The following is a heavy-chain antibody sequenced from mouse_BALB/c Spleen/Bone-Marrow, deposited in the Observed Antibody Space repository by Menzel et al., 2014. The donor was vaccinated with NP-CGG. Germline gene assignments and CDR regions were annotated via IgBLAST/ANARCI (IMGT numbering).Heavy chain of an antibody. J-gene: IGHJ3*01. CDR2: IWAGGST. Sequence: QAQLQQSGPGLVAPSQSLSITCTVSGFSLTSYGVHWVRQPPGKGLEWLGVIWAGGSTNYNSALMSRLSISKDNSKSQVFLKMNSLQTDDTAMYYCAGTGPFAYWGQGTLVTVSA. CDR1: GFSLTSYG. D-gene: IGHD4-1*01. CDR3: AGTGPFAY. V-gene: IGHV2-9*02.